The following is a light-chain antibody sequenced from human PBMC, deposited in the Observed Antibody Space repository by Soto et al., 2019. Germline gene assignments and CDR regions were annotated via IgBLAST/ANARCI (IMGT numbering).Light chain of an antibody. Sequence: EVVMTQSPGTLSLSPGEAATRSCRASQSVSGNYLAWYQQKPGQSPRLVIYDASSRATGIPDRFSGSGSGTDFTLIINRLEPEDVAIYYCQQYGGSPRITFGQGTRLEIK. CDR1: QSVSGNY. J-gene: IGKJ5*01. V-gene: IGKV3-20*01. CDR3: QQYGGSPRIT. CDR2: DAS.